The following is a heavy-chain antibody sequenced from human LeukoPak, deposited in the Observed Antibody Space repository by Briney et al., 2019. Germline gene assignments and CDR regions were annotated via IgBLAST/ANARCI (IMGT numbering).Heavy chain of an antibody. Sequence: PGESLKISCKGSGYSFTCYWIGWVRQMPGKGQEWMGIIYPGDSDTRYSPSFQGQVTISADKSISTAYLQWSSLKASDTAMYYCARHRAIEYYDLWFDPWGQGTLVTVSS. CDR1: GYSFTCYW. CDR3: ARHRAIEYYDLWFDP. D-gene: IGHD3-3*01. J-gene: IGHJ5*02. V-gene: IGHV5-51*01. CDR2: IYPGDSDT.